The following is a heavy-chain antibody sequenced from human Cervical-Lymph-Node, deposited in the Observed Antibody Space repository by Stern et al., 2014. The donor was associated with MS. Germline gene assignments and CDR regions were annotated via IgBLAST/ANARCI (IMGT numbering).Heavy chain of an antibody. CDR2: IYTSGKT. V-gene: IGHV3-66*02. Sequence: EVQLVESGGGLVQPGGSLRLSCAASGFTVSNYYMSWVRQAPGKGLEWVSVIYTSGKTYYADSVKGRFAISRDKSKNTLYLQMNSLRAEDTAVYYCARDRMTTVTTYYFDSWGQGTRVTVSS. CDR3: ARDRMTTVTTYYFDS. D-gene: IGHD4-17*01. CDR1: GFTVSNYY. J-gene: IGHJ4*02.